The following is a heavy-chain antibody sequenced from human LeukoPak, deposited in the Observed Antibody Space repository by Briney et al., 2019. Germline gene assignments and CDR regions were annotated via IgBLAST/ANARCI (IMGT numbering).Heavy chain of an antibody. CDR1: GGSFSGYY. Sequence: SETLSLTCAVYGGSFSGYYWSWIRQPPGKGLEWIGEISHSGSTNYNPSLKSRVTISVDTSKNQFSLKLSSVTAADTAVYYCARGDDYGDYGYYGMDVWGQGTTVTVSS. J-gene: IGHJ6*02. V-gene: IGHV4-34*01. D-gene: IGHD4-17*01. CDR3: ARGDDYGDYGYYGMDV. CDR2: ISHSGST.